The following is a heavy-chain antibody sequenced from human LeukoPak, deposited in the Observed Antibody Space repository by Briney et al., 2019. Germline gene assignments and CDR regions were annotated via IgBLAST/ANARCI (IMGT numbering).Heavy chain of an antibody. D-gene: IGHD2-15*01. J-gene: IGHJ2*01. V-gene: IGHV4-34*01. CDR1: GGSFSGYY. CDR3: ARFARGGRLSFDL. CDR2: INHSGST. Sequence: PSETLSLTCAVYGGSFSGYYWSWICQPPGKGLEWIGEINHSGSTNYNPSLKSRVTISVDTSKNQFSLKLSSVTAADTAVYYCARFARGGRLSFDLWGRGTLVTVSS.